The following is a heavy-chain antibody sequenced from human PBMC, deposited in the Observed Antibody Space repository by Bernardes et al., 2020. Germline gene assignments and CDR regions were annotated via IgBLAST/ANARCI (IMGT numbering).Heavy chain of an antibody. CDR3: ARDLDSSWYGGDYFDN. V-gene: IGHV4-61*02. CDR1: GGSITRGSYY. CDR2: VYIRGGT. Sequence: SETLSLTCTVSGGSITRGSYYWSWIRQPAGKGLEWIGRVYIRGGTDYNPSLKRRVSISVDTSKNQFSLKLNSVTAADTAVYYCARDLDSSWYGGDYFDNWGQGSQVIVSS. J-gene: IGHJ4*02. D-gene: IGHD6-13*01.